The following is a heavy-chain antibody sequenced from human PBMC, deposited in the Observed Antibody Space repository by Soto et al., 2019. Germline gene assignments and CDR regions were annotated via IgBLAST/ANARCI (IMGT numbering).Heavy chain of an antibody. V-gene: IGHV4-31*03. J-gene: IGHJ5*02. D-gene: IGHD3-22*01. CDR1: GGSISSGGYY. Sequence: QVQLQESGPGLVKPSQTLSLTCTVSGGSISSGGYYWSWIRQHPGKGLEWIGYIYYSGSNYYNPFRKGRVTISVDKCKNQFSLKLSSVAAADTAVYYLASAQVRDYYDSSGYSNWFDPWGQGTLVTVSS. CDR3: ASAQVRDYYDSSGYSNWFDP. CDR2: IYYSGSN.